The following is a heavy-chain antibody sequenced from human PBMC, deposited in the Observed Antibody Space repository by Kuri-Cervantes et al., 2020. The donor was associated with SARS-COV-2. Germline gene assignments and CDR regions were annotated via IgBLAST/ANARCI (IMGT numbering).Heavy chain of an antibody. CDR3: VRDGDHWNFDY. Sequence: GESLKISCAASGFTFSGHWIHWVRQAPGKGLVWVSRINHDGSYTNNADSAKGRFTLSRDNAKNMLLLQMNSLRAEDTAVSYCVRDGDHWNFDYWGQGTLVTVSS. V-gene: IGHV3-74*01. J-gene: IGHJ4*02. CDR1: GFTFSGHW. CDR2: INHDGSYT. D-gene: IGHD1-1*01.